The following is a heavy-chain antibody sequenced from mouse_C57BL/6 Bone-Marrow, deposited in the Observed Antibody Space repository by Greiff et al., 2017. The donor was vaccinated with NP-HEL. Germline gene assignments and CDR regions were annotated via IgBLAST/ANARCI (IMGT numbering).Heavy chain of an antibody. D-gene: IGHD1-1*01. CDR2: IDPSDSYT. Sequence: QVQLKQSGAELVMPGASVKLSCKASGYTFTSYWMHWVKQRPGQGLEWIGEIDPSDSYTNYNQKFKGKSTLTVDKSSSTAYMQLSSLTSEDSAVYYCAKVRTVAYFDYWGQGTTLTVSS. J-gene: IGHJ2*01. V-gene: IGHV1-69*01. CDR1: GYTFTSYW. CDR3: AKVRTVAYFDY.